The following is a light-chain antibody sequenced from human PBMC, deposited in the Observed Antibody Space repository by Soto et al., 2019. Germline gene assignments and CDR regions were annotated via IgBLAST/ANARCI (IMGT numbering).Light chain of an antibody. CDR3: SSYTSSSTYV. J-gene: IGLJ1*01. CDR2: EVS. Sequence: QSALTQPRSVSGSPGQSVTLSCTGTSSDVGGYNYVSWYQQHPGKAPKLMISEVSNRPSGVSNRFSGSKSGNTASLTISGLQAEDEADYYCSSYTSSSTYVFGTGTKVTVL. V-gene: IGLV2-14*01. CDR1: SSDVGGYNY.